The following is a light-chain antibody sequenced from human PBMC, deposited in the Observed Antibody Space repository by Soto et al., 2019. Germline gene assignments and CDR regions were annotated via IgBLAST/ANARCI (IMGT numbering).Light chain of an antibody. CDR3: QQYNSWWT. V-gene: IGKV1-5*03. J-gene: IGKJ1*01. Sequence: DIQMTQSPSTLSASVGDRVTITCRASQSISSWLAWYQQKPGKAPKLLIYKASSLESGVPSRFSGSGSGTEFPLTISSLQPDAFATYYCQQYNSWWTFGQGTKVEIK. CDR1: QSISSW. CDR2: KAS.